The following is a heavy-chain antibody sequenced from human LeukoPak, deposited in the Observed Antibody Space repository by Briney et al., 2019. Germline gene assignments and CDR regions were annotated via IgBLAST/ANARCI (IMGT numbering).Heavy chain of an antibody. CDR1: GGSFSGYY. CDR3: ARDPLNWYYDYVWGSYRQGYFDY. J-gene: IGHJ4*02. Sequence: SGTLSLTCAVYGGSFSGYYWSWIRQPPGKGLEWIGEINHSGSTNYNPSLKSRVTISVDTSKNQFSLKLSSVTAADTAVYYCARDPLNWYYDYVWGSYRQGYFDYWGQGTLVTVSS. D-gene: IGHD3-16*02. V-gene: IGHV4-34*01. CDR2: INHSGST.